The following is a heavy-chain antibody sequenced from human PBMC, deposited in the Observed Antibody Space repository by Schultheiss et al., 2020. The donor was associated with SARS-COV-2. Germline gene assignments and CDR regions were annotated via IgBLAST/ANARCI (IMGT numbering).Heavy chain of an antibody. D-gene: IGHD6-19*01. V-gene: IGHV1-8*01. Sequence: ASVKVSCKASGYTFTSYDINWVRQATGQGLEWMGWMNPNSGNTGYAQKFQGRVTMTRNTSISTAYMELSSLRSEDTAVYYCARRPGIAVAGHQDYWGQGTLVTVSS. CDR2: MNPNSGNT. CDR1: GYTFTSYD. CDR3: ARRPGIAVAGHQDY. J-gene: IGHJ4*02.